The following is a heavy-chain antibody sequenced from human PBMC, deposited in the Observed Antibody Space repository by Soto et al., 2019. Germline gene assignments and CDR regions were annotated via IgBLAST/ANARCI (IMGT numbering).Heavy chain of an antibody. Sequence: SVQGSSKEAGGAFSSDAISWVRQARRQGLEWMGGIIPIFGTANYAQKFQGRATITADESTSTAYMELSSPRSEDTAVYYCARPGHDSSGYPPRLYYGMDVWGQGTTVTVSS. CDR1: GGAFSSDA. CDR2: IIPIFGTA. J-gene: IGHJ6*02. D-gene: IGHD3-22*01. V-gene: IGHV1-69*13. CDR3: ARPGHDSSGYPPRLYYGMDV.